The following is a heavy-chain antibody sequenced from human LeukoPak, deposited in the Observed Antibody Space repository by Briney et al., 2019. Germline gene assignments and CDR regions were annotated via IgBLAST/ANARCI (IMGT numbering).Heavy chain of an antibody. J-gene: IGHJ6*02. CDR2: IGSSGSPT. D-gene: IGHD3-22*01. CDR1: GFALSSYN. Sequence: GGSLRRSCAASGFALSSYNMNWVRQAPGKGLEWISYIGSSGSPTHYADSVGGRFTISRDNAKNSLYLQMNSLRDEDTAVYFCARRPYSDTSGRLSDVWGQGTTVTVSS. V-gene: IGHV3-48*02. CDR3: ARRPYSDTSGRLSDV.